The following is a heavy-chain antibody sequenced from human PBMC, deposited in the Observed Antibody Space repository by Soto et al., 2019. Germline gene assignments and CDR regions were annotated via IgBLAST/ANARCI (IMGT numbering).Heavy chain of an antibody. CDR2: IWYDGTQK. CDR3: ARAGGTTVTGLWHFDS. J-gene: IGHJ4*02. V-gene: IGHV3-33*01. CDR1: GFTFNTYS. D-gene: IGHD4-17*01. Sequence: QVQLEESGGGVVQPGRSLRLSCEASGFTFNTYSMHWVRQPPGKGLEWLAAIWYDGTQKYYADSVNGRFIISKDNSKKTLYLEINSLRAEDTAVYYCARAGGTTVTGLWHFDSWGQGTLVTVSS.